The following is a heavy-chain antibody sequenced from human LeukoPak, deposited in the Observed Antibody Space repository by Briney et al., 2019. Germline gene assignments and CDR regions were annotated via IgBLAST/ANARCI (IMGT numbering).Heavy chain of an antibody. V-gene: IGHV3-53*01. J-gene: IGHJ4*02. CDR3: AREGMVATFDY. CDR1: GFTVSSDH. CDR2: IYAGGST. Sequence: PGGSLRLSCAASGFTVSSDHMSWVRQAPGKGLEWVSVIYAGGSTYYADSVKGRFTISRDKAKNSLYLQMNSLRAEDTAIYYCAREGMVATFDYWGQGTLVTVSS. D-gene: IGHD5-12*01.